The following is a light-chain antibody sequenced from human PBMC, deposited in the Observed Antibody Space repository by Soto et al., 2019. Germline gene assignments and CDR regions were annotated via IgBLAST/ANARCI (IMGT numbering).Light chain of an antibody. CDR1: QSILHSNGYNY. J-gene: IGKJ5*01. CDR2: LGS. V-gene: IGKV2-28*01. Sequence: DIVMTQSPLSLPVTPGEPASISCRSSQSILHSNGYNYLDWYLQKPGQSPQLLIYLGSNRASGVPDRFSGSGSGTDFTLKISRVEAEAVGVYYCMQALQTRITFGQGTRLEI. CDR3: MQALQTRIT.